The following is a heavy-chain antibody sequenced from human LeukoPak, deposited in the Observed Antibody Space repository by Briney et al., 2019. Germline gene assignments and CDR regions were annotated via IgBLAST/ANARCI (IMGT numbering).Heavy chain of an antibody. D-gene: IGHD5-18*01. CDR2: IVPSGGST. Sequence: ASVKVSCKASGYTFTSYSMHWVRQAPGQGLEWMGRIVPSGGSTTYAQKFQGRVTMTRDTSTSTVYMELSSLRSEDTAVFYCARGFQIQMWRVPDYWGQGTLVTVSS. CDR1: GYTFTSYS. CDR3: ARGFQIQMWRVPDY. V-gene: IGHV1-46*01. J-gene: IGHJ4*02.